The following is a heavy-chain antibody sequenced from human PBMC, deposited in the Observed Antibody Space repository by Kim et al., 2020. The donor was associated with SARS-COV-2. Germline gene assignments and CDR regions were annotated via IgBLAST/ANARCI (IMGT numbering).Heavy chain of an antibody. J-gene: IGHJ6*02. Sequence: GGSLRLSCAASGFTFSNAWMSWVRQAPGKGLEWVGRIKSKTDGGTTDYAAPVKARFTISRDDSKNTLYLQMNSLKTEDTAVYYCTTVATIPYYYGMDVWGQGTTVTVSS. CDR2: IKSKTDGGTT. V-gene: IGHV3-15*01. CDR1: GFTFSNAW. D-gene: IGHD5-12*01. CDR3: TTVATIPYYYGMDV.